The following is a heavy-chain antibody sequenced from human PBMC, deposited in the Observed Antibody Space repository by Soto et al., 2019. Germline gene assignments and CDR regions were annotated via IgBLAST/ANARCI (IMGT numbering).Heavy chain of an antibody. CDR2: IKQDGSEK. CDR3: ARGGNPRPADY. Sequence: GGSLRLCCAASGFTFSSYWMSWVRQAPGKGLEWVANIKQDGSEKYYVDSVKGRFTISRDNAKNSLYLQMNSLRAEDTAVYYCARGGNPRPADYWGQGTLVTVSS. CDR1: GFTFSSYW. D-gene: IGHD2-15*01. J-gene: IGHJ4*02. V-gene: IGHV3-7*05.